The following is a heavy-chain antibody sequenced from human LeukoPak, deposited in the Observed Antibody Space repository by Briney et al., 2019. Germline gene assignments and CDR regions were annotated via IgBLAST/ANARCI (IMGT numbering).Heavy chain of an antibody. CDR3: ARGGDRRGFDY. Sequence: SQTLSLTCTVSGDSISNGGYYWSWIRLHPGKCLEWVGYILDRGTTYHSPALQSRVSISVDTSANKCSLKLKSLTAADTAVYYCARGGDRRGFDYWGQGTLVTVSS. D-gene: IGHD1-14*01. CDR1: GDSISNGGYY. CDR2: ILDRGTT. V-gene: IGHV4-31*03. J-gene: IGHJ4*02.